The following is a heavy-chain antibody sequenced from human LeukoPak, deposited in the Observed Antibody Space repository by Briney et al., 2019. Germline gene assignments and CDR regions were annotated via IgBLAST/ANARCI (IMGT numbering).Heavy chain of an antibody. CDR3: AGVHASGSYYSDY. J-gene: IGHJ4*02. Sequence: PSETLSLTCIVSGGSIGSGSYYWTWIRQPAGRALEWIGRIYSTGNTNYNPSLKSRVTISLDTSKEQFSLKLSSVTATDTAVYYCAGVHASGSYYSDYWGQGILVTVSP. D-gene: IGHD3-10*01. CDR2: IYSTGNT. V-gene: IGHV4-61*02. CDR1: GGSIGSGSYY.